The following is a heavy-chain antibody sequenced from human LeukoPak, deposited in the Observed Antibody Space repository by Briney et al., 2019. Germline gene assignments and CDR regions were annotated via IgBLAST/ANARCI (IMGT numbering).Heavy chain of an antibody. CDR3: ARGLIIAAAALPLDY. D-gene: IGHD6-13*01. V-gene: IGHV4-34*01. CDR1: GGSFSGYY. Sequence: TLSLTCAVYGGSFSGYYWSWIRQPPGKGLEWIGEINHSGSTNYNPSLKSRVTISVDTSKNQFSLKLSSVTAADTAVYYCARGLIIAAAALPLDYWGQGTLVTVSS. J-gene: IGHJ4*02. CDR2: INHSGST.